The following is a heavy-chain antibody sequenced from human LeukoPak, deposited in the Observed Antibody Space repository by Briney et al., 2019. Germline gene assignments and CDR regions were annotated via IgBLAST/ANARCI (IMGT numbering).Heavy chain of an antibody. CDR3: ARAKWSIAAPMDV. V-gene: IGHV3-30-3*01. CDR2: ISYDGSNK. CDR1: GFTFSSYA. D-gene: IGHD6-6*01. Sequence: GRSLRLSCAASGFTFSSYAMHWVRQAPGKGLEWVAVISYDGSNKYYADSVKGRFTISRDNSKNTLYLQMNSLRAEDTAVYYCARAKWSIAAPMDVWGQGTTVTVSS. J-gene: IGHJ6*02.